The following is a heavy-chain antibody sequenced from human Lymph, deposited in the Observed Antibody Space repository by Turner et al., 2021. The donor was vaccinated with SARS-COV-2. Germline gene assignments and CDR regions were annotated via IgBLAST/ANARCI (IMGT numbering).Heavy chain of an antibody. CDR2: IWYDGSNK. CDR1: GFPFSSYG. CDR3: ARDLRFGELPAADH. Sequence: QVQLVESGGGVVQPGRSLRLSCAASGFPFSSYGMHWVRQAPGKGLEWVAVIWYDGSNKYYADSVKGRFTISRDNSKNTLYLQMNSLRAEDTAVYYCARDLRFGELPAADHWGQGTLVTVSS. D-gene: IGHD3-10*01. V-gene: IGHV3-33*01. J-gene: IGHJ4*02.